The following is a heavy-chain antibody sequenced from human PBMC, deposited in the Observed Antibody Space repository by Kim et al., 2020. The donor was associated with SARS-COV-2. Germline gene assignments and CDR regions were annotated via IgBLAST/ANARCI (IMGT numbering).Heavy chain of an antibody. CDR2: IWYDGSNK. Sequence: GGSLRLSCAASGFTFSSYGMHWVRQAPGKGLEWVAVIWYDGSNKYYADSVKGLFTISRDNSKNTLYLQMNSLRAEDTAVYYCAKDLRTALYCSSTSCYTGFDYWGQGTLVTVSS. V-gene: IGHV3-33*06. J-gene: IGHJ4*02. CDR1: GFTFSSYG. D-gene: IGHD2-2*02. CDR3: AKDLRTALYCSSTSCYTGFDY.